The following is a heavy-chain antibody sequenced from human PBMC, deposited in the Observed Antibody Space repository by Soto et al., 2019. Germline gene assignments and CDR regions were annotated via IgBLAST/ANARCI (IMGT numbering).Heavy chain of an antibody. CDR2: ISGSGVST. CDR1: GFTFSSYA. Sequence: EVQLLESGGGLVQRGGSLRLSCAASGFTFSSYAMNWVRQAPGQGLEWVAAISGSGVSTYYADSVKGRFTISRDNSKNTLYLQMNSLRADDTAVFYCAKGAGSDSGRYWGQGTLVTVSS. CDR3: AKGAGSDSGRY. V-gene: IGHV3-23*01. D-gene: IGHD3-10*01. J-gene: IGHJ4*02.